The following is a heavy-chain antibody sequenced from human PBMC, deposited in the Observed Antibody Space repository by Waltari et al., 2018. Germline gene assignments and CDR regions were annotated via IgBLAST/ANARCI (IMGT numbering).Heavy chain of an antibody. Sequence: QVQLVQSGAEVKKPGASVKVSCKASGYTFTSYYMHWVRQAPGQGLEWMGIINPSGGRTGNAQKFRGRVTMTRDTSTSTVYMELSSLRSEDTAVYYCARAMGNGAYGGPLRGDYYYGMDVWGQGTTVTVSS. CDR2: INPSGGRT. CDR1: GYTFTSYY. J-gene: IGHJ6*02. CDR3: ARAMGNGAYGGPLRGDYYYGMDV. V-gene: IGHV1-46*01. D-gene: IGHD4-17*01.